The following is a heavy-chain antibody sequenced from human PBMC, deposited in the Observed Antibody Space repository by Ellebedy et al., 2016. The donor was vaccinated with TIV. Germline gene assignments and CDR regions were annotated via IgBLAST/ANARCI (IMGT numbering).Heavy chain of an antibody. V-gene: IGHV4-59*02. J-gene: IGHJ5*02. D-gene: IGHD3-16*01. Sequence: MPSEPLSLTCTASGASVSSYFWSWIRQSPGKGLEWIGYVTPSGGTNYNPSLKSRVTMSRDPSKNSFSLHLASVTATDTAIYYCAKIVSGGASFDPWGQGTLVTVSS. CDR3: AKIVSGGASFDP. CDR1: GASVSSYF. CDR2: VTPSGGT.